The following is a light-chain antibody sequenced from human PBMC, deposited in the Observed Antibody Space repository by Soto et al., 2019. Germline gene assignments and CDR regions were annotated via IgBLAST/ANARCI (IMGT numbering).Light chain of an antibody. V-gene: IGKV1-5*01. J-gene: IGKJ1*01. Sequence: DIQMTQSPSTLSASVGDRVTITCRASQSISSWLVWYQQKPGKAPKLLIYDASSLESGVPSKLSGSGSGTEFTLTISSLQPDDFATYYCQQHNSYWTFGQGTKVDIK. CDR2: DAS. CDR3: QQHNSYWT. CDR1: QSISSW.